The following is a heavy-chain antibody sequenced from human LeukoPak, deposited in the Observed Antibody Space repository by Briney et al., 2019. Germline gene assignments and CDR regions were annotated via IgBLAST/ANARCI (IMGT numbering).Heavy chain of an antibody. D-gene: IGHD3-10*01. J-gene: IGHJ4*02. Sequence: PGGSLRLSCAASGFTFSSYGMHWVRQAPGKGLEWVAVISYDGSNKYYADSVKGRFTISRGNSKNTLYLQMNSLRAEDTAVYYCAKDLEAGSPFDYWGQGTLVTVSS. V-gene: IGHV3-30*18. CDR2: ISYDGSNK. CDR1: GFTFSSYG. CDR3: AKDLEAGSPFDY.